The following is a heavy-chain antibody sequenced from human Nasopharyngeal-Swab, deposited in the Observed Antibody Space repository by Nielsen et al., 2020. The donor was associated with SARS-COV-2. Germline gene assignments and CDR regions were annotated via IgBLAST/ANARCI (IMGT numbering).Heavy chain of an antibody. CDR3: ARDPKYYYYYGMDV. Sequence: GESLKISCAASGFTFSDYYMSWIRQAPGKGLEWVSYISSSSSYTNYADSVKGRFTISRDNAKNSLYLQMNSLRAEDTAVYYCARDPKYYYYYGMDVWGQGTTVTVSS. CDR1: GFTFSDYY. V-gene: IGHV3-11*06. CDR2: ISSSSSYT. J-gene: IGHJ6*02.